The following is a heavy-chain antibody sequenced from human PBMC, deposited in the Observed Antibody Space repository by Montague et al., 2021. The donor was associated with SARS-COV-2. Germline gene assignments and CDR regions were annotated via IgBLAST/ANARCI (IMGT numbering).Heavy chain of an antibody. D-gene: IGHD1-26*01. CDR3: ACHSGSYVWFDP. J-gene: IGHJ5*02. Sequence: CAISGDSASSTSGSWNWIRQSPSRGLEWLGRTYHSSKWYNDYATSVKSRIIINPYTSKNQFSLQLNSVTPEDTAVYYCACHSGSYVWFDPWGQGTLVTVSS. V-gene: IGHV6-1*01. CDR1: GDSASSTSGS. CDR2: TYHSSKWYN.